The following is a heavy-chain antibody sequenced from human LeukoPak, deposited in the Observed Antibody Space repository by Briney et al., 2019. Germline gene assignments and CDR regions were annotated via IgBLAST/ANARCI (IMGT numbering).Heavy chain of an antibody. CDR1: GGSISSGGHY. V-gene: IGHV4-31*03. D-gene: IGHD3-10*01. J-gene: IGHJ3*02. CDR3: ARDYPEYSGFRAFDI. CDR2: IYYSGST. Sequence: TLSLTCTVSGGSISSGGHYWSWIRQHPGKGLEWIGYIYYSGSTYYNPSLKSRVTISVDTSKNQFSLKLSSVTAADTAVYYCARDYPEYSGFRAFDIWGQGTMVTVSS.